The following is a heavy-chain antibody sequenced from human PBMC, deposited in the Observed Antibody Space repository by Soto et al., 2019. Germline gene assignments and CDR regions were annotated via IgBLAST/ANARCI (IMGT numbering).Heavy chain of an antibody. D-gene: IGHD1-20*01. J-gene: IGHJ6*02. CDR2: ISSSGSTI. CDR3: ARDRPRYNWKEAYYYGMDV. V-gene: IGHV3-11*01. Sequence: PGGSLRLSCAASGFTFSDYYMSWIRQAPGKGLEWVSYISSSGSTIYYADSVKGRFTISRDNAKNSLYLQMNSLRAEDTAVYYCARDRPRYNWKEAYYYGMDVWGQGTTVTVSS. CDR1: GFTFSDYY.